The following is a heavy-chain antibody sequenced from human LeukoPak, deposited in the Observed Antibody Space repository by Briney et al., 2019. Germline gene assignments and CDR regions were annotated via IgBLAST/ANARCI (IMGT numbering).Heavy chain of an antibody. CDR2: IYYSGST. J-gene: IGHJ5*02. D-gene: IGHD3-10*01. Sequence: SETLSLTCTVSGGSISSYYWSWIRQPPGKGLEWIGYIYYSGSTNYNPSLKSRVTISVDTSKNQFSLKLSSVTAADTAVYYCARAVWFYNWSDPWGQGTLVTVSS. CDR3: ARAVWFYNWSDP. CDR1: GGSISSYY. V-gene: IGHV4-59*01.